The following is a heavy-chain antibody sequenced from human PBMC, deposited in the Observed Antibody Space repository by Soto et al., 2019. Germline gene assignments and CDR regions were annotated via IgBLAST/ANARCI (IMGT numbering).Heavy chain of an antibody. Sequence: PSETLSLTCAVYGGSFSGYYWSWIRQPPGKGLEWIGEINHSGSTNYNPSLKSRVTISVDTSKNQFSLKLSSVTAADTAVYYCASMVRGVIDYWGQGTLVTVSS. V-gene: IGHV4-34*01. CDR1: GGSFSGYY. D-gene: IGHD3-10*01. CDR2: INHSGST. J-gene: IGHJ4*02. CDR3: ASMVRGVIDY.